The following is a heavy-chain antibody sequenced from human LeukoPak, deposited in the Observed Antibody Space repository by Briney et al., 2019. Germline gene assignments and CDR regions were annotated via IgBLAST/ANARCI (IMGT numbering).Heavy chain of an antibody. CDR2: ISTSGATT. CDR3: AKPPTGGSWKGVDY. CDR1: RFTFSSYA. D-gene: IGHD6-13*01. V-gene: IGHV3-23*01. J-gene: IGHJ4*02. Sequence: GGSLRLSCAASRFTFSSYAMNWVRQAPGKGLEWVSVISTSGATTYYADSVKGRFTISRDNSKNTLYLYMNSLRADDTAVYYCAKPPTGGSWKGVDYWGQGTLVTVSS.